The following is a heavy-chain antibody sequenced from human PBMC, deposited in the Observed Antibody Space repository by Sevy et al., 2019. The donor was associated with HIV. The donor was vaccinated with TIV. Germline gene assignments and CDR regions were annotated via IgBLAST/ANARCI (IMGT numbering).Heavy chain of an antibody. J-gene: IGHJ4*02. CDR3: GGGVGVDC. Sequence: GGSLRLSCAASGFTFSPYWMTWVRQAPGKGLEWVANIRPDGSDKYYVDSVKGRFTISRDNAKNSLYLQMNSLRADDTALYYCGGGVGVDCWGQGALVTVSS. CDR1: GFTFSPYW. D-gene: IGHD3-16*01. CDR2: IRPDGSDK. V-gene: IGHV3-7*01.